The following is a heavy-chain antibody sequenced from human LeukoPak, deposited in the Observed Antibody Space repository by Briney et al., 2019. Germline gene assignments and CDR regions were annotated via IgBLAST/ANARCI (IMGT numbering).Heavy chain of an antibody. CDR3: ARASAYSTSSGVNL. Sequence: PSETLSLTCAVYGGSFSNYYWSWIRQPPGKGLEWIGEINHSGSTNYNPSLKSRLTISVDSSRNQFSLKVISVTASDTALYYCARASAYSTSSGVNLWGQGTVVTVSS. D-gene: IGHD6-6*01. V-gene: IGHV4-34*01. CDR1: GGSFSNYY. CDR2: INHSGST. J-gene: IGHJ5*02.